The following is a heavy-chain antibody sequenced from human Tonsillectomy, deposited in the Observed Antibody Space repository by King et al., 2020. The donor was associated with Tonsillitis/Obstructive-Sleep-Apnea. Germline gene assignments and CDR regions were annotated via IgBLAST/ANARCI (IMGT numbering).Heavy chain of an antibody. CDR2: INHSGST. D-gene: IGHD2-2*01. CDR3: ARGSDLGDFERLVVPPARYAFDI. CDR1: GGSFSGHY. V-gene: IGHV4-34*01. Sequence: VQLQQWGAGLLKSSETLSLTCAVYGGSFSGHYWSWIRQPPGKGLEWIGEINHSGSTNYNPSLKSRVTISVDTSKDQFSLKLSSVTAADTAVYYCARGSDLGDFERLVVPPARYAFDIWGQGTMVTVSS. J-gene: IGHJ3*02.